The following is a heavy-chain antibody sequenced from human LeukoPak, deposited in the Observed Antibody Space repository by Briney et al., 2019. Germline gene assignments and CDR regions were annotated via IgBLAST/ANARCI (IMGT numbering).Heavy chain of an antibody. J-gene: IGHJ6*02. Sequence: GGSLRLSCAASGFTFSNAWMSWVRQAPGKGLEWVGRIKSNSDGGTAEYGAPVKGRFTISRDDSKNTLYLQMNSLKTEDTAVYHCTTVTALLLWGLDVWGRGTTVTV. CDR2: IKSNSDGGTA. CDR3: TTVTALLLWGLDV. V-gene: IGHV3-15*01. D-gene: IGHD2-15*01. CDR1: GFTFSNAW.